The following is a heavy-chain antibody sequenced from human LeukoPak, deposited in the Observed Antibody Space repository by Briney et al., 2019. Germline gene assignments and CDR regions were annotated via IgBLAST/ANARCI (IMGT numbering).Heavy chain of an antibody. CDR1: GGSFSGYY. V-gene: IGHV4-34*01. Sequence: SETLSLTCAVYGGSFSGYYWSWIRQPPGKGLEWIGEINHSGSTNYNPSLKSRVTISVDTSKNQCSLKLSSVTAADTAVYYCARVTWGNYFDYWGQGTLVTVSS. CDR3: ARVTWGNYFDY. CDR2: INHSGST. J-gene: IGHJ4*02. D-gene: IGHD3-16*01.